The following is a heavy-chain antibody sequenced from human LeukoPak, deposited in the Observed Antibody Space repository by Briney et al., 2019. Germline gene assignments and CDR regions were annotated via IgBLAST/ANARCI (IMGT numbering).Heavy chain of an antibody. D-gene: IGHD6-6*01. CDR1: GGSFNGYF. V-gene: IGHV4-34*01. J-gene: IGHJ4*02. Sequence: SETLSLTCAVYGGSFNGYFWTWIRQPPGKGLEWIGEINKSGSTNYNPSLKSRVTVSIDTSKNQISLRLTSVTAADTAVYYCARNSAYSTSSGFNSWGQGTLVTVSS. CDR2: INKSGST. CDR3: ARNSAYSTSSGFNS.